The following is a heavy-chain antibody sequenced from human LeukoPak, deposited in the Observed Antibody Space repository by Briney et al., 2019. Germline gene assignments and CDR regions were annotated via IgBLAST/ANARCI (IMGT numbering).Heavy chain of an antibody. V-gene: IGHV3-21*01. Sequence: GGSLRLSCAASGFIFSSYSMNWDRQAPGKGLEWVSSISSSSSYIYYADSVKGRFTISRDNAKNSLYLQMNSLRAEDTAVYYCAGGIAVAGLIAYWGQGSLVTVSS. CDR1: GFIFSSYS. D-gene: IGHD6-19*01. CDR3: AGGIAVAGLIAY. J-gene: IGHJ4*02. CDR2: ISSSSSYI.